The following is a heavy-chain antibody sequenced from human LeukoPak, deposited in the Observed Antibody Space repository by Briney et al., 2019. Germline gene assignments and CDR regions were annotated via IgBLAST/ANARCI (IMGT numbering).Heavy chain of an antibody. Sequence: AGVPLRLSCAASGFSFSTYGMHWVRQAPGKGLEGGAVIWYDGNTKYYAGSVKGRFTISRDKSQNTLYLQMNSLKPEDTAVYYCARGEAFHYDSSGYPDYWGQGTLVTVSS. J-gene: IGHJ4*02. V-gene: IGHV3-33*01. D-gene: IGHD3-22*01. CDR3: ARGEAFHYDSSGYPDY. CDR1: GFSFSTYG. CDR2: IWYDGNTK.